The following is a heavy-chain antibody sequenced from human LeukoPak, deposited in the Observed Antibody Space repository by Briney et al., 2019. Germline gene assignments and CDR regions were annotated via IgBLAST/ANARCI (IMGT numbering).Heavy chain of an antibody. CDR3: ASTYYYDSSGDGYYYGMDV. CDR1: GYTFTSYG. D-gene: IGHD3-22*01. Sequence: GASVKVSCKTSGYTFTSYGINWVRQAPGQGLEWMGRVIPILGIANYAQKFQGRVTITADKSTSTAYMELSSLRSEDTAVYYCASTYYYDSSGDGYYYGMDVWGQGTTVTVSS. V-gene: IGHV1-69*04. J-gene: IGHJ6*02. CDR2: VIPILGIA.